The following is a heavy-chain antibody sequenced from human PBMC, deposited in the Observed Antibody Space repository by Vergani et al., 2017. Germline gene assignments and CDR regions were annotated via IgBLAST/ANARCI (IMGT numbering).Heavy chain of an antibody. V-gene: IGHV3-9*01. J-gene: IGHJ6*02. CDR1: GFTFDDYA. CDR3: AKDRSRVYYYYYGMDV. Sequence: EVQLVESGGGLVQPGRSLRLSCAASGFTFDDYAMHWVRQAPGKGLEWVSGISWNSGSIGYADSVKGRFTISRDNAKHSLYLQMNSLSAEDTALYYCAKDRSRVYYYYYGMDVWGQGTTVTVSS. CDR2: ISWNSGSI.